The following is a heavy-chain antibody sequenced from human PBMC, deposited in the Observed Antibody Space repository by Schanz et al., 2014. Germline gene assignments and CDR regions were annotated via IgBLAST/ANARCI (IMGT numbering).Heavy chain of an antibody. CDR3: ARGYGDSPTDF. D-gene: IGHD4-17*01. CDR2: IIPILGIA. CDR1: GGTFNSYT. J-gene: IGHJ4*02. Sequence: QVQLVQSGAEVKKPGSSMKVSCKASGGTFNSYTINWVRQAPGQGLEWMGRIIPILGIANYAQKFQGRVTITTDRSTSTAYMELSSLRSEDAAVYGCARGYGDSPTDFWGQGTLVTVSS. V-gene: IGHV1-69*02.